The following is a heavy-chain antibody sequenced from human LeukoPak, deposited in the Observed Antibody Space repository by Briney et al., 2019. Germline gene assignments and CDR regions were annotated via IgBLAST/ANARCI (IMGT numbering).Heavy chain of an antibody. V-gene: IGHV3-48*01. D-gene: IGHD3-22*01. J-gene: IGHJ4*02. Sequence: GGSLRLSCAASGFTFSSYGMNWVRQAPGKGLEWVSYISSSSNIINYAASVKGRFTTSRDNAKNSLYLQMNSLRAEDTAVYYCAIDPDSSGYYYPIFDYWGQGTLVTVSS. CDR3: AIDPDSSGYYYPIFDY. CDR1: GFTFSSYG. CDR2: ISSSSNII.